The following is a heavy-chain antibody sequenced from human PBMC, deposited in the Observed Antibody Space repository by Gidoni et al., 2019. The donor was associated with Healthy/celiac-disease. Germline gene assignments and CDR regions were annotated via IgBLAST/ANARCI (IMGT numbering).Heavy chain of an antibody. Sequence: EVQLLESGGGLVQPGGSLRLSCAASGFTFSSYAMSWVRQTPGQGLEWVSAISGSGGSTYYADSVKGRFTISRDNSKNTLYLQMNSLRAEDTAVYYCAKDGEYYYDSSGWEANYYYYYGMDVWGQGTTVTVSS. V-gene: IGHV3-23*01. D-gene: IGHD3-22*01. CDR3: AKDGEYYYDSSGWEANYYYYYGMDV. CDR2: ISGSGGST. CDR1: GFTFSSYA. J-gene: IGHJ6*02.